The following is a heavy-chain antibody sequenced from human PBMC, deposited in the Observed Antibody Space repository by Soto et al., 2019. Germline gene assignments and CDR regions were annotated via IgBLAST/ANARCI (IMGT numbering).Heavy chain of an antibody. J-gene: IGHJ4*02. D-gene: IGHD6-19*01. V-gene: IGHV3-23*01. CDR3: AKASSGSVAEDY. CDR2: ISGSGGST. CDR1: GFTFSSYA. Sequence: TGGSLRLSCAASGFTFSSYAMSWVRQAPGKGLEWVSAISGSGGSTYYADSVKGRFTISRDNSKNTLYLQMNSLRAEDTAVYYCAKASSGSVAEDYWGQGTLVTVSS.